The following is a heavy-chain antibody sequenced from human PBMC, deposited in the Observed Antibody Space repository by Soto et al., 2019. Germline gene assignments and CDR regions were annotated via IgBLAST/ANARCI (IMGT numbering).Heavy chain of an antibody. CDR1: GFTFSSYS. V-gene: IGHV3-48*01. CDR3: ARDKGYCSGGSCYDYYYYMDV. Sequence: EVQLVESGGGLVQPGGSLRLSCAASGFTFSSYSMNWVRQAPGKGLEWVSYISSSSNTIYYADSVKGRFTISRDNAKKSLYLQMNSLRAEDTAVYYCARDKGYCSGGSCYDYYYYMDVWGKGTTVTVSS. J-gene: IGHJ6*03. CDR2: ISSSSNTI. D-gene: IGHD2-15*01.